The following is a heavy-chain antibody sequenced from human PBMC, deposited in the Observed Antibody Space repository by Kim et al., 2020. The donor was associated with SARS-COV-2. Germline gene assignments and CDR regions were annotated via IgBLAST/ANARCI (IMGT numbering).Heavy chain of an antibody. V-gene: IGHV1-3*01. D-gene: IGHD3-10*01. CDR3: ARKIDGSGSYYMG. Sequence: YSQKFPGRVTITRDTSASTAYMELSSLRSEDTAVYYCARKIDGSGSYYMGWGQGTLVTVSS. J-gene: IGHJ4*02.